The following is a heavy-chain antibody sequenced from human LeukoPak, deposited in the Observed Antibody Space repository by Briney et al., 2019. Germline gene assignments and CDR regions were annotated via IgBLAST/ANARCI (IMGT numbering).Heavy chain of an antibody. Sequence: GRSLRLSCAASGFNFADYAVHWVRQGPGKGLEWVSGISWNSDSIEYADSVKGRFTISRDNAKKSLFLQMNSLTTEDTALYYCVRDRGSGWYGRYFGMDVWGQGTTVTVFS. CDR1: GFNFADYA. CDR3: VRDRGSGWYGRYFGMDV. V-gene: IGHV3-9*01. J-gene: IGHJ6*02. D-gene: IGHD6-19*01. CDR2: ISWNSDSI.